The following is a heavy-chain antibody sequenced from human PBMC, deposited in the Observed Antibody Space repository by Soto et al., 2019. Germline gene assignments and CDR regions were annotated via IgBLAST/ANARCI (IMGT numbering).Heavy chain of an antibody. D-gene: IGHD2-21*02. CDR2: ISFDSRDK. CDR3: TRVCGGDCGTAFDV. V-gene: IGHV3-33*05. Sequence: QVQLVESGGGVVQPGRSLRLSCAASGFTFSDYGIHWVRQAPGKGLEWVATISFDSRDKLYVDSMNGRLTSSRENSRNKVYLQMDSMRDEEKSVYHCTRVCGGDCGTAFDVWGKGTVVAVSP. CDR1: GFTFSDYG. J-gene: IGHJ3*01.